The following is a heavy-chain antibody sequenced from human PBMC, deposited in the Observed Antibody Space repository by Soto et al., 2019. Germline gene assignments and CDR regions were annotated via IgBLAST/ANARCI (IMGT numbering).Heavy chain of an antibody. CDR2: ISAYNGNT. D-gene: IGHD3-22*01. V-gene: IGHV1-18*01. J-gene: IGHJ4*01. Sequence: QVQLVQSGAEVKKPGASVKVSCKASGYTFTSYGISWVRQAPGQGLEWMGWISAYNGNTNYAQKLQGRVTMTTNTSTSTAYMEMRSLRSDDTAVYYCARDGLRSYYDSSGYQDYWGHGTLVTVSS. CDR1: GYTFTSYG. CDR3: ARDGLRSYYDSSGYQDY.